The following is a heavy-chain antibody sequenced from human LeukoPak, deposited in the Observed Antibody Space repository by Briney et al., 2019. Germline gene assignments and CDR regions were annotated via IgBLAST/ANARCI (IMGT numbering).Heavy chain of an antibody. CDR3: ARVYGDYLSY. CDR2: IKQDGSEK. J-gene: IGHJ4*02. V-gene: IGHV3-7*03. Sequence: GGPLRLSCAASGFTFSNYWMSWVRQAPAKGLEWVANIKQDGSEKYYVDSVKGRFSISRDNAKNSLYLQMNSLRAEDTAVYYCARVYGDYLSYWGQGTLVTVSS. CDR1: GFTFSNYW. D-gene: IGHD4-17*01.